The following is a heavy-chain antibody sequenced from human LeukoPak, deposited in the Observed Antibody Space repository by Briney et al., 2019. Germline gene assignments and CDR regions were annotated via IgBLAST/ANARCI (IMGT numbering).Heavy chain of an antibody. CDR1: GFTFSSYR. D-gene: IGHD1-7*01. J-gene: IGHJ3*02. V-gene: IGHV3-7*01. CDR2: IKQDGSEK. CDR3: ARNNWNFGDAFDI. Sequence: GGSLRLSCAASGFTFSSYRMSWVRQAPGKGLEWVANIKQDGSEKYYVDSVKGRFTISRDNAKNSLYLQMNSLRAEDTAVYYCARNNWNFGDAFDIWGQGTMVTVSS.